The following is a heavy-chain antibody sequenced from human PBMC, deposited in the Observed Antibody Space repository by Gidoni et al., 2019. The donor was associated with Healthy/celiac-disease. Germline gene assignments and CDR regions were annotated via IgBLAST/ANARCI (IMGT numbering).Heavy chain of an antibody. Sequence: QVQLQASGPGLVKPSATLSLTCTVSGGSISSYYWSWIRQPPGKGLEWIGYIDDSGSTNYNPSLKSRVTISVDTSKNQFSLKRSSVTAADTAVYYCARGGSAVPDAFDIWGQGTMVTVSA. CDR3: ARGGSAVPDAFDI. CDR2: IDDSGST. J-gene: IGHJ3*02. CDR1: GGSISSYY. V-gene: IGHV4-59*01. D-gene: IGHD5-12*01.